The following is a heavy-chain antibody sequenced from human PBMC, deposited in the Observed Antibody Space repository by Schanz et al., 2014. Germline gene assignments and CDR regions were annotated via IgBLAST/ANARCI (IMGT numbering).Heavy chain of an antibody. Sequence: QVQLLQSGAEVKKPGASVKVSCKASGYTFTGYYMHWVRQAPGQGLEWMGRINPNSGGTNYAQKFQGRVTMTRDTAISPAHMELSSLRSDDTAVYYCARELRLEYYFDYWGQGTQVTVSS. D-gene: IGHD4-17*01. CDR2: INPNSGGT. CDR1: GYTFTGYY. CDR3: ARELRLEYYFDY. J-gene: IGHJ4*02. V-gene: IGHV1-2*02.